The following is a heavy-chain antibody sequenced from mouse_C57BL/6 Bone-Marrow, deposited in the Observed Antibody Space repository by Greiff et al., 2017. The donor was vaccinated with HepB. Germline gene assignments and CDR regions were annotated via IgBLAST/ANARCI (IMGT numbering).Heavy chain of an antibody. CDR1: GFTFSSYA. D-gene: IGHD1-1*01. CDR3: TRDYYGSSLYWYFDV. V-gene: IGHV5-9-1*02. J-gene: IGHJ1*03. CDR2: ISSGGDYI. Sequence: EVKLVESGEGLVKPGGSLKLSCAASGFTFSSYAMSWVRQTPEKRLEWVAYISSGGDYIYYADTVKGRFTISRDNARNTLYLQMSSLKSEDTAMYYCTRDYYGSSLYWYFDVWGTGTTVTVSS.